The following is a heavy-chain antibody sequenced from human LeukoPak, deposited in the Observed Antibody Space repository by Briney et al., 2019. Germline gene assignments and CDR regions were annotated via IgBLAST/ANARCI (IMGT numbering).Heavy chain of an antibody. J-gene: IGHJ5*02. CDR3: ARGGWFGELPTS. Sequence: GASVKVSCKASGGTFSSYAISWVRQAPGQGLEWMGIINPSGGSTSYAQKFQGRVTMTRDTSTSTVYMELSSLRSEDTAVYYCARGGWFGELPTSWGQGTLVTVSS. CDR1: GGTFSSYA. CDR2: INPSGGST. V-gene: IGHV1-46*01. D-gene: IGHD3-10*01.